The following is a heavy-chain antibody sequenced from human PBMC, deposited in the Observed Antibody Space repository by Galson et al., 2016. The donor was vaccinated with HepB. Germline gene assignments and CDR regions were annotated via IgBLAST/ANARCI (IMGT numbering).Heavy chain of an antibody. J-gene: IGHJ4*02. CDR2: VYYSGHK. Sequence: SETLSLTCTVSGGSISTTVDYWAWIRQPPGKGLEWIGGVYYSGHKYYTPSLKSRVTMSMDSSKNQFFLNLASVTAADTAAYYCVRGPQLDFWGQGALVTVSS. D-gene: IGHD1-1*01. V-gene: IGHV4-39*07. CDR3: VRGPQLDF. CDR1: GGSISTTVDY.